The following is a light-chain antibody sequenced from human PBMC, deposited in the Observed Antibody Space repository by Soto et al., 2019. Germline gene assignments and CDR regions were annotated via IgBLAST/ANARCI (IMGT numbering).Light chain of an antibody. Sequence: QPVLTQSPSASASLGASVTLTCTRSSGHSSYAIAWHQQQPEKGPRYLMKLNSDGSHSKGDGIPDRFSGSSSGAERYLTISSLQSEDEADYYCQTWGTGIRVFGGGTKLTVL. J-gene: IGLJ2*01. CDR2: LNSDGSH. CDR3: QTWGTGIRV. V-gene: IGLV4-69*01. CDR1: SGHSSYA.